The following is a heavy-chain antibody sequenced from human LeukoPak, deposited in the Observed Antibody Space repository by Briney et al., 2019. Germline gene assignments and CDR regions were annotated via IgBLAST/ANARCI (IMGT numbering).Heavy chain of an antibody. Sequence: PGGSLRLSCAASGFTFSSYAMSWVRQAPGKGLEWVSAVSGSGGSTYYADSVKGRFTISRDNSKNTLYLQMNSLRAEDTAVYYCAKDSVSNYYGSGSYYSPFDYWGQGTLVTVSS. CDR3: AKDSVSNYYGSGSYYSPFDY. V-gene: IGHV3-23*01. D-gene: IGHD3-10*01. J-gene: IGHJ4*02. CDR2: VSGSGGST. CDR1: GFTFSSYA.